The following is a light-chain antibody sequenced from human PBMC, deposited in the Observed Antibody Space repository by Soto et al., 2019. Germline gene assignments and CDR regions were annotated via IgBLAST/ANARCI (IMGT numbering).Light chain of an antibody. CDR3: QQYNNWPPWT. V-gene: IGKV3-15*01. Sequence: EIVMTQSPATLSVSPGERATLSCRASQSVSSNVAWYQQKPGQAPRLLISGASTRATGIPARFSGSGSGTEFTLTISSLQSEDFAVYYCQQYNNWPPWTCGQGTKVEIK. CDR2: GAS. CDR1: QSVSSN. J-gene: IGKJ1*01.